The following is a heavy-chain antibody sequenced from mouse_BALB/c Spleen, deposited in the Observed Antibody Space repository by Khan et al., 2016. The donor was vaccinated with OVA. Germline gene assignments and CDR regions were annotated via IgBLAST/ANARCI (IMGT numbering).Heavy chain of an antibody. Sequence: QVQLKQSGAELAKPGASVKMSCKASGYTFSNYWIHRVNQRPGQGLEWIGYINPSTGYTYYNQTFKDKATLTPDKSSSTAYMQLSSLTAEDSAAYYCAIGSIDYWGQGTTLTVSS. CDR1: GYTFSNYW. V-gene: IGHV1-7*01. CDR2: INPSTGYT. D-gene: IGHD1-1*02. CDR3: AIGSIDY. J-gene: IGHJ2*01.